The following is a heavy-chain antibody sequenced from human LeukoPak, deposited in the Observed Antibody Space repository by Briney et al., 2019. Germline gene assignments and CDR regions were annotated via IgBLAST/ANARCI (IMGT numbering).Heavy chain of an antibody. Sequence: GGSLRLSCAASGFTFSSYAMSWVRQAPGKGLEWVSAISGSGGSTYYADSVKGRFTISRDNSKNTLYLQMNSLRAEDTAVYYCAKLGTYYDFWSGYSDYFDYWGQGTLVTVSS. V-gene: IGHV3-23*01. CDR3: AKLGTYYDFWSGYSDYFDY. D-gene: IGHD3-3*01. J-gene: IGHJ4*02. CDR1: GFTFSSYA. CDR2: ISGSGGST.